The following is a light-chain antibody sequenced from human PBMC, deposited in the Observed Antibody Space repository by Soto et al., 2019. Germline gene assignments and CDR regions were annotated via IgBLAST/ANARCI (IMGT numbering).Light chain of an antibody. CDR2: GAS. CDR3: QQYNSWPYT. V-gene: IGKV3-15*01. J-gene: IGKJ2*01. Sequence: VMTQSPATLSVSPGERATLSCRASQSISSKLAWYQQKPGQAPRLLIYGASTRATDIPARFSGSGSGTDFTLTINSLQSEDFALYYCQQYNSWPYTFGQGTKVDIK. CDR1: QSISSK.